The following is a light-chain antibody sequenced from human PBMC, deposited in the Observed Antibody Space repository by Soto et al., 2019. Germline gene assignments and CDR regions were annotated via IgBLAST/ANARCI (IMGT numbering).Light chain of an antibody. V-gene: IGLV2-14*01. J-gene: IGLJ1*01. CDR2: EVR. Sequence: QSVLTQSASVSGSPGQSITISCTGTSSDVGGYKYVSWYQQHPGKAPKLMIFEVRNQPSGVSNRFSGSKSGNTASLTISGLQAEDEADYYCSSYTSSSTLVFGTGTKVTVL. CDR3: SSYTSSSTLV. CDR1: SSDVGGYKY.